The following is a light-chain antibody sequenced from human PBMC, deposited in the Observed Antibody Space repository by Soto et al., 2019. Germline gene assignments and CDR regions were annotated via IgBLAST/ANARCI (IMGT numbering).Light chain of an antibody. V-gene: IGKV3-20*01. J-gene: IGKJ3*01. Sequence: EIVLTQSPGTLSLSPGERATLSCRASQSVSYSYLAWYQQKPGQAPRLLIYASSRDTGIPDRFSGSGSGTDFTPTISRLEPEDFAVYYCQHYGTSALFGPGTKVDIK. CDR2: AS. CDR1: QSVSYSY. CDR3: QHYGTSAL.